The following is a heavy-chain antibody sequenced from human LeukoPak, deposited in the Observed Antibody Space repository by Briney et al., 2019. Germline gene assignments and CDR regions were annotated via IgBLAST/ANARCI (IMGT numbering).Heavy chain of an antibody. D-gene: IGHD3-22*01. V-gene: IGHV4-39*07. CDR1: GGSFTDYY. Sequence: PSETLSLTCTVSGGSFTDYYWGWIRQPPGKGLECIGSIYYRGNTFYNPSLRNRVSISIDTSKGRFSLNLNSVTAADTAVYYCARGYHYYDSSGSLWFDPWGQGTLVTVSS. J-gene: IGHJ5*02. CDR2: IYYRGNT. CDR3: ARGYHYYDSSGSLWFDP.